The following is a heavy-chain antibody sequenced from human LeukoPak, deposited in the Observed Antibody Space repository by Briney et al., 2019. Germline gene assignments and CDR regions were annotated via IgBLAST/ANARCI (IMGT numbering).Heavy chain of an antibody. CDR2: INDSGRT. J-gene: IGHJ6*03. V-gene: IGHV4-39*01. D-gene: IGHD1-7*01. CDR1: AGSISSTNYY. Sequence: SETLSLTCTVSAGSISSTNYYWSWIRQPPGKGLEWIGEINDSGRTNYNPSLMSRVTVSVDTSKKQFSLRLTSVTATDTAVYYCARRWNYGRNYYIDVWGKGATVSVSS. CDR3: ARRWNYGRNYYIDV.